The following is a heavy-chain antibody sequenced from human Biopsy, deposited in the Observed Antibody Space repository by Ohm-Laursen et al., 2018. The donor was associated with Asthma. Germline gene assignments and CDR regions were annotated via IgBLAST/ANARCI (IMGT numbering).Heavy chain of an antibody. CDR1: GYSLTDLS. J-gene: IGHJ4*02. V-gene: IGHV1-24*01. Sequence: ASVKASCKISGYSLTDLSMHWVRQAPGQGLEWMGGHDHEEGGTVNARRFQGRVTMTEDTSTDTAYMELSSLSSDDTAVYYCASDFPKDYVRYNFQFWGQGTLVTVSS. CDR3: ASDFPKDYVRYNFQF. D-gene: IGHD4-17*01. CDR2: HDHEEGGT.